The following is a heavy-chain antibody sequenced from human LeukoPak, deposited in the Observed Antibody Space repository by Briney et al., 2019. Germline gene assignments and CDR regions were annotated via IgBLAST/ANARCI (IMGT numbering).Heavy chain of an antibody. J-gene: IGHJ4*02. D-gene: IGHD2-15*01. CDR3: ARGGPPGGSGAYSDH. CDR1: GYIFTNYG. V-gene: IGHV1-18*01. CDR2: ISALNGDT. Sequence: ASVKVSCKASGYIFTNYGITWVRQAPGQGLEWLGWISALNGDTNYAQTLQGRVTLTTDTSTSTVYMELMSLRYDDTAVYYCARGGPPGGSGAYSDHWGQGTLVTVSS.